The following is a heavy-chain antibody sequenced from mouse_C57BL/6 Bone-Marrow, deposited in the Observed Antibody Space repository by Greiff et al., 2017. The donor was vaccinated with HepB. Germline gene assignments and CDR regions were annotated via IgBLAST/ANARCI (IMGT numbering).Heavy chain of an antibody. V-gene: IGHV1-50*01. J-gene: IGHJ3*01. CDR1: GYTFTSYW. CDR2: IDPSDSYT. D-gene: IGHD1-1*01. Sequence: QVQLQQPGAELVKPGASVKLSCKASGYTFTSYWMQWVKQRPGQGLEWIGEIDPSDSYTNYNQKFKGKATLTVDTSSSTAYMQLSNLTSEDSAVYYCARRTTVVDGWFAYWGQGTLVTVSA. CDR3: ARRTTVVDGWFAY.